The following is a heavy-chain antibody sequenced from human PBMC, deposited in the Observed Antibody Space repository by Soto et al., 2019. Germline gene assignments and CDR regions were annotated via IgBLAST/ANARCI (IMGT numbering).Heavy chain of an antibody. V-gene: IGHV3-23*01. CDR2: ICGGGDTT. CDR3: AKCSGGSCYSPNDY. D-gene: IGHD2-15*01. CDR1: GFTFSSHA. J-gene: IGHJ4*02. Sequence: GGSLRLSGTASGFTFSSHAMTWVRQAPGKGLEWVSGICGGGDTTYYADSVKGRFTISRDNSKITLYLQMNYLRAEDTAVYYCAKCSGGSCYSPNDYWGQGTMVTVSS.